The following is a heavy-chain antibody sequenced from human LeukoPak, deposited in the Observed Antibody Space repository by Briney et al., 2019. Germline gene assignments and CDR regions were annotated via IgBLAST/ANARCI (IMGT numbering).Heavy chain of an antibody. J-gene: IGHJ4*02. Sequence: PGRSLRLSCAASGFTFSSYAMHWVRQAPGKGLEWVAVISYGGSNKYYADSVKGRFTISRDNSKNTLYLQMNSLRAEDTAVYYCARESTDCSSTSCYAEYFDYWGQGTLVTVSS. D-gene: IGHD2-2*01. CDR1: GFTFSSYA. V-gene: IGHV3-30*04. CDR3: ARESTDCSSTSCYAEYFDY. CDR2: ISYGGSNK.